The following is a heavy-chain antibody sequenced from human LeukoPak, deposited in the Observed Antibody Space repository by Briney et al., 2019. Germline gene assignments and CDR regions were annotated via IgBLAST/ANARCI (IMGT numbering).Heavy chain of an antibody. D-gene: IGHD1-7*01. J-gene: IGHJ6*02. V-gene: IGHV3-53*01. Sequence: GGSLRLSCAASGFIVSGDFMSWVRQAPGKGLEWVSVIYSGGSTYHADSVKGRFTISRDNSKNTLYLQMNSLRAEDTAVYYCARDPRSGITGTSAGMDVWGQGTTVTVSS. CDR2: IYSGGST. CDR1: GFIVSGDF. CDR3: ARDPRSGITGTSAGMDV.